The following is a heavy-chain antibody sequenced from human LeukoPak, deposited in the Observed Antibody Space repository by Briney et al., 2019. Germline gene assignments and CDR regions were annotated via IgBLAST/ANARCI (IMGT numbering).Heavy chain of an antibody. J-gene: IGHJ4*02. V-gene: IGHV3-53*01. CDR1: GFTVSSNY. Sequence: GSLRLSCAASGFTVSSNYMSWVRQAPGKGLEWVSVIYSGGSTDYADSVKGRFTISRDTSKNTLYLQMNSLRVEDTAVYYCARAYYGGKPDYWGQGTLVTVSS. CDR2: IYSGGST. CDR3: ARAYYGGKPDY. D-gene: IGHD4-23*01.